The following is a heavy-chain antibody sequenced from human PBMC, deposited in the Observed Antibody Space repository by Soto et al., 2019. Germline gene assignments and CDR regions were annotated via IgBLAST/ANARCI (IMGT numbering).Heavy chain of an antibody. CDR3: ARDRRSYQIDY. CDR1: GYTFTGYY. CDR2: INPNSGDT. D-gene: IGHD1-26*01. V-gene: IGHV1-2*02. J-gene: IGHJ4*02. Sequence: ASVKVSCKASGYTFTGYYMHWVRQAPGQGLEWMGWINPNSGDTNYAQKFQGRVTMTRDTSISTAYMELSRLRSDDTAVYYCARDRRSYQIDYWGQGTLVTVSS.